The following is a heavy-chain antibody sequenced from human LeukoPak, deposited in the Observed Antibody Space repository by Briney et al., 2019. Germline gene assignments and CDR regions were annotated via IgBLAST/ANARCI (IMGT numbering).Heavy chain of an antibody. J-gene: IGHJ3*02. CDR1: GFTFSSYA. V-gene: IGHV3-23*01. Sequence: GGSLRLSCTASGFTFSSYAMNWVRQAPGKGLEWVSGIGAGGTFTYYADSVKGRFTISRDNSRNTLYLQMNSLRADDTAVYYCARPDYGGNRGAFDIWGQGTMVTVSS. D-gene: IGHD4-23*01. CDR2: IGAGGTFT. CDR3: ARPDYGGNRGAFDI.